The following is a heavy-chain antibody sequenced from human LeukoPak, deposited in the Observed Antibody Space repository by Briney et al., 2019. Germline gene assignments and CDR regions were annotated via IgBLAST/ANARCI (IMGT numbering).Heavy chain of an antibody. J-gene: IGHJ4*02. CDR3: AKDLIAFDYGGNSGGY. CDR1: GFTFSSYG. D-gene: IGHD4-23*01. V-gene: IGHV3-30*02. Sequence: GGSLRLSCAASGFTFSSYGMSWVRQAPGKGLEWVAFIRYDGSNKYYADSVKGRFTISRDNSKNTLYLQMNSLRAEDRAVYYCAKDLIAFDYGGNSGGYWGQGTLVTVSS. CDR2: IRYDGSNK.